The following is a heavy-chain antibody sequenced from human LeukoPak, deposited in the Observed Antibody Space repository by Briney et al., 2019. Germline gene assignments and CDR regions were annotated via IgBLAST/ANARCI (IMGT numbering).Heavy chain of an antibody. CDR3: ATDLTGCSSTSCYSFDY. CDR1: GYTLTELS. V-gene: IGHV1-24*01. Sequence: ASVKVSCKVSGYTLTELSMHWVRQAPGKGLEWMGGFDPEDGETIYAQKFQDRVTMTEDTSTDTAYMELSSLRSEDTAVYYCATDLTGCSSTSCYSFDYWGQGTLVTVSS. CDR2: FDPEDGET. D-gene: IGHD2-2*01. J-gene: IGHJ4*02.